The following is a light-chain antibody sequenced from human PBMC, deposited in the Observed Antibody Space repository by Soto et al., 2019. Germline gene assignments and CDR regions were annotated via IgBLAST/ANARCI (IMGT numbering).Light chain of an antibody. V-gene: IGKV1-5*01. CDR1: QSISSW. CDR3: QQYNSYLT. CDR2: DAS. Sequence: DIQMTQSPSTLSASVGDRVTITCRASQSISSWLAWYQQKPGKAPKLLIYDASSLESGVPSRFSGSGSGTEFTLTISSLQPDDFATYYCQQYNSYLTFGPGTKVDIE. J-gene: IGKJ3*01.